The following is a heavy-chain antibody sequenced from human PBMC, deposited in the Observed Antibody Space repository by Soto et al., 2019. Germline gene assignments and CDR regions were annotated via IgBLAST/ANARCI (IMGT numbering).Heavy chain of an antibody. V-gene: IGHV6-1*01. CDR3: ARAVGSGSYIY. J-gene: IGHJ4*01. CDR2: TYYRSRWYN. Sequence: SQTLSPTCAIFGDSVSSNSGAWNWIRHSPSRGLEWLGRTYYRSRWYNDYALSVKSRISISSDTSKNQFSLQLNSVTPEDTAVYYCARAVGSGSYIYWGHGTLVTVSS. D-gene: IGHD3-10*01. CDR1: GDSVSSNSGA.